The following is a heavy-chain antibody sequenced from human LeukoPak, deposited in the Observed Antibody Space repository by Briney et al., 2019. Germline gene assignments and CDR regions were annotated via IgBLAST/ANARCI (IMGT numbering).Heavy chain of an antibody. Sequence: PGGSLRLSCAASGFTFSNAWMSWARQAPGKGLEWVGRIKSKTDGGTTDYAAPVKGRFTISRDDSKNTLYLQMNSLKTEDTAVYYCTAGGVVPAAKYYYYGMDVWGQGTTVTVSS. CDR3: TAGGVVPAAKYYYYGMDV. J-gene: IGHJ6*02. D-gene: IGHD2-2*01. CDR2: IKSKTDGGTT. V-gene: IGHV3-15*01. CDR1: GFTFSNAW.